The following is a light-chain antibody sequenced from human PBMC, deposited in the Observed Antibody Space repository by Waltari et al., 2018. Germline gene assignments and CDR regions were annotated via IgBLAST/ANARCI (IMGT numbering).Light chain of an antibody. CDR2: HTS. V-gene: IGKV3-20*01. CDR1: QSVNNNY. J-gene: IGKJ2*01. CDR3: QQYGSTPFT. Sequence: SPGTLSLSPGERATLSCRASQSVNNNYLAWYQQKPGQGPRLLIYHTSSRVTGLADRFSGSGSGTDFSLTISRLAPEDFAVYYCQQYGSTPFTFGQGTKLEIK.